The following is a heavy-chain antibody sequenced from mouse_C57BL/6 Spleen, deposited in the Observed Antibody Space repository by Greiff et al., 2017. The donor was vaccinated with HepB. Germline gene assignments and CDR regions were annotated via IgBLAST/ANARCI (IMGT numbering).Heavy chain of an antibody. CDR2: IDPSDSYT. CDR1: GYTFTSYW. D-gene: IGHD2-1*01. Sequence: VQLQQPGAELVMPGASVKLSCKASGYTFTSYWMHWVKQRPGQGLEWIGEIDPSDSYTNYNQKFKGKSTLTVDKSSSTAYMQLSSLTSEDSAVYYCARKTMVKEAMGYWGQGTSVTVSS. V-gene: IGHV1-69*01. CDR3: ARKTMVKEAMGY. J-gene: IGHJ4*01.